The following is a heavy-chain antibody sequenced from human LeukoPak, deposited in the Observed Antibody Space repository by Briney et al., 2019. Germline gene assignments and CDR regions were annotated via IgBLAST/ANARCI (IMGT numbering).Heavy chain of an antibody. CDR1: GYTFTSYG. V-gene: IGHV1-18*01. Sequence: ASVKVSCKASGYTFTSYGISWVRQAPGQGLEWMGWISAYNGDTNYAQKLQGRVTMTTDTSTSTAYMELSSLRSEDTAVYYCARPDIVVVPAANQYGMDVWGQGTTVTVSS. D-gene: IGHD2-2*01. J-gene: IGHJ6*02. CDR3: ARPDIVVVPAANQYGMDV. CDR2: ISAYNGDT.